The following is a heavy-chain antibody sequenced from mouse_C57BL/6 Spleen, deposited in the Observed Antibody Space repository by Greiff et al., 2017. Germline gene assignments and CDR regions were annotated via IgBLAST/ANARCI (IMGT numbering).Heavy chain of an antibody. V-gene: IGHV1-69*01. CDR3: ARGYGNYVLDY. CDR2: IDPSDSYT. D-gene: IGHD2-10*02. CDR1: GYTFTSYW. J-gene: IGHJ2*01. Sequence: QVQLQQPGAELVMPGASVKLSCKASGYTFTSYWMHWVKQRPGQGLEWIGEIDPSDSYTNYNQKFKGKSTLTVDKSSSTAYMQLSSLTSEDSAVYDCARGYGNYVLDYWGQGTTLTVSS.